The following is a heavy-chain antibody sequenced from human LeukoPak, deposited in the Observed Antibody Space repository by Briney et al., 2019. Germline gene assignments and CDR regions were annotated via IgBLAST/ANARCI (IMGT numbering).Heavy chain of an antibody. Sequence: GGSLRLSCAASGFTFSSYWMSWVRQAPGKGLEWVANIKQDGSEKYYVDSVKGRFTISRDNAKNSLYLQMNSLRAEDTAVYYCASPEGYRLSGAFDIWGQGTMVTVSS. D-gene: IGHD2-2*02. CDR2: IKQDGSEK. CDR3: ASPEGYRLSGAFDI. CDR1: GFTFSSYW. V-gene: IGHV3-7*01. J-gene: IGHJ3*02.